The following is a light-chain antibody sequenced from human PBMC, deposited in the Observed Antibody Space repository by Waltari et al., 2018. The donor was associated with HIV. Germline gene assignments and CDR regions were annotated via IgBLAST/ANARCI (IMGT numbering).Light chain of an antibody. Sequence: QSVLTQPPAVSAAPGQKVAIACSGTPSNLGDNFVCWYQKLQGTAPKLLIFDNHKRPSGVSDRFSASKSGTSATLAITGLHTGDEAEYYCGTWDTSLNAGVFGGGTKVSVL. V-gene: IGLV1-51*01. J-gene: IGLJ2*01. CDR3: GTWDTSLNAGV. CDR1: PSNLGDNF. CDR2: DNH.